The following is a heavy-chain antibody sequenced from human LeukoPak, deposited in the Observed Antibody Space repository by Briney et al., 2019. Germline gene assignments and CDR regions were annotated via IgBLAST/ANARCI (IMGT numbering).Heavy chain of an antibody. J-gene: IGHJ6*02. Sequence: ASVKVSCKASGYTFTSYGISWVRQAPGQGLEWMGWISAYNGNTNYAQKLQGRVTMTTDTSTSTAYMELRSLRSDDTALYYCERAAYSSGWQKEEDYYYYGMDVWGQGTTVTVSS. D-gene: IGHD6-19*01. CDR1: GYTFTSYG. CDR2: ISAYNGNT. CDR3: ERAAYSSGWQKEEDYYYYGMDV. V-gene: IGHV1-18*01.